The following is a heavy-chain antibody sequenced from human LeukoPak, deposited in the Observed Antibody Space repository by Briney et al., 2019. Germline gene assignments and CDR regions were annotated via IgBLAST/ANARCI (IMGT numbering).Heavy chain of an antibody. Sequence: GGSLRLSCAASGFTFKNYAMSWVRQAPGRGLEWVSGISSNGGSTYYADSVKGRFTISRDNAKNTLYLQMNSLRAEDTAVYYCAKVSLSYYYCMDVWGKGTTVTISS. CDR1: GFTFKNYA. CDR2: ISSNGGST. CDR3: AKVSLSYYYCMDV. V-gene: IGHV3-23*01. J-gene: IGHJ6*03.